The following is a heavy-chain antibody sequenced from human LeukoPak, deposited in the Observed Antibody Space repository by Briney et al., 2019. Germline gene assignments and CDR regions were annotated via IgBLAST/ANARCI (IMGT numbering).Heavy chain of an antibody. CDR1: GGSISSGSYY. J-gene: IGHJ5*02. CDR2: IYTSGST. CDR3: ASAGPAYYGSGSYWFDP. D-gene: IGHD3-10*01. V-gene: IGHV4-61*02. Sequence: PSQTLSLTCTVSGGSISSGSYYWSWIRQPAGKGLEWIGRIYTSGSTNYNPSLKSRVTISVDTSKNQFSLKLSSVTAADTAVYYCASAGPAYYGSGSYWFDPWGQGTLVTVSS.